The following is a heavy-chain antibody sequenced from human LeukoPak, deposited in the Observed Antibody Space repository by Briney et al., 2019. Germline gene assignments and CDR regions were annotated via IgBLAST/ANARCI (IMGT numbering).Heavy chain of an antibody. D-gene: IGHD2-21*01. CDR3: ARDPIAGAFDI. V-gene: IGHV3-21*01. CDR1: GFTFSSYS. CDR2: ISSSSSYI. J-gene: IGHJ3*02. Sequence: GGSLRLSCAASGFTFSSYSMNWVRQAPGKGLEWVSSISSSSSYIYYADSVKGRFTISRDNAKNSLYLQMNSLRAEDTAVYYCARDPIAGAFDIWGQGTMATVSS.